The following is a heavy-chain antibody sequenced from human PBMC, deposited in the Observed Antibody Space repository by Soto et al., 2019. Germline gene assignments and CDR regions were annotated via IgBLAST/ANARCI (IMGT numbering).Heavy chain of an antibody. J-gene: IGHJ5*02. D-gene: IGHD3-10*01. CDR1: GDSVSSNSAV. Sequence: PSQTLSLTCAISGDSVSSNSAVWNWIRQSPSRGLEWLGRTYYRSNWHYDYAVSVQSRISTNPDSSKNQFSLQLNSVTPEDTAVYYCAREGTMFRGAINWFDPWGQGILVTVSS. CDR2: TYYRSNWHY. V-gene: IGHV6-1*01. CDR3: AREGTMFRGAINWFDP.